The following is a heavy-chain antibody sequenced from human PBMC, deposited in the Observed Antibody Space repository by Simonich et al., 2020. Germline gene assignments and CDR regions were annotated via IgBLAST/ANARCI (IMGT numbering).Heavy chain of an antibody. V-gene: IGHV3-74*01. Sequence: EVQLVESGGGLVQPGGSLRLSCAASGFTFSSYWMHWVRQAPGKGLVGVSRINRDGNSTSYAYSVKGRFTISRDNAKNTLYLQMNSLRAEDTAVYYCAREAGDLWYFDLWGRGTLVTVSS. CDR3: AREAGDLWYFDL. J-gene: IGHJ2*01. CDR2: INRDGNST. CDR1: GFTFSSYW. D-gene: IGHD7-27*01.